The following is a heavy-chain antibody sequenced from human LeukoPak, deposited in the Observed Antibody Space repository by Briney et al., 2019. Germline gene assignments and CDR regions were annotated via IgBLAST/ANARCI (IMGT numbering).Heavy chain of an antibody. V-gene: IGHV3-11*06. CDR2: ISSSSHT. D-gene: IGHD6-13*01. J-gene: IGHJ4*02. Sequence: GSLKLSFAASGFSFRDHYKTWIRQAPRKGLEWLSYISSSSHTNYADSVKGRFTISRDNAKNSLSLQVNSLRADDTAVYYCARVGSIAAAGTPDYWGQGTLVTVSS. CDR3: ARVGSIAAAGTPDY. CDR1: GFSFRDHY.